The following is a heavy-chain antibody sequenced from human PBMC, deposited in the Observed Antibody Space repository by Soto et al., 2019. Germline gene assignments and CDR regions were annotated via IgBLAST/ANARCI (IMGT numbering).Heavy chain of an antibody. CDR1: GFTFRNYW. CDR3: ARDEGNAIVWGYDK. D-gene: IGHD3-16*01. V-gene: IGHV3-74*01. J-gene: IGHJ4*02. Sequence: GGSLRLSCGASGFTFRNYWIHWVRQSPTKGLVWVSSIKFDGSRTFYADSVKGRFTISRDNAKNTVYLQMSSLSAEDTAVYYCARDEGNAIVWGYDKCGKGTLVTVSS. CDR2: IKFDGSRT.